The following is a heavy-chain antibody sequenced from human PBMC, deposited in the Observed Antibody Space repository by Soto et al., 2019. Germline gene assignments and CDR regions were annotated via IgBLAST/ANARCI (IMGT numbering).Heavy chain of an antibody. CDR3: ARHVNLPLAGTWFDS. CDR1: GGSITRWS. V-gene: IGHV4-59*08. Sequence: SEILSQACTVAGGSITRWSSSYLRQPPGKGLEWIGYIYNIGSTNYNPSLRSRVTMSMDTSQEQFSLKLSSVTATDTAVYYCARHVNLPLAGTWFDSWGRGTLVTVSS. J-gene: IGHJ5*01. D-gene: IGHD6-19*01. CDR2: IYNIGST.